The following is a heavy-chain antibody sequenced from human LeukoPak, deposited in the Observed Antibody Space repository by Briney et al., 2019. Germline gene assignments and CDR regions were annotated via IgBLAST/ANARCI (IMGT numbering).Heavy chain of an antibody. CDR1: GGSISSSSYY. D-gene: IGHD1-26*01. V-gene: IGHV4-61*01. CDR2: IYYSGST. J-gene: IGHJ6*03. CDR3: ARVPGATLGYYYYYMDV. Sequence: SETLSLTCTVSGGSISSSSYYWSWIRQPPGKGLEWIGYIYYSGSTNYNPSLKSRVTISVDTSKNQFSLKLSSVTAADTAVYYCARVPGATLGYYYYYMDVWGKGTTVTVSS.